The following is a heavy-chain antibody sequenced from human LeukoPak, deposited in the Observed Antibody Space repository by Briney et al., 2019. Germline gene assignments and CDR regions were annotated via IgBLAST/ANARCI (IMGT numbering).Heavy chain of an antibody. CDR3: ASWDEDLPPAVDI. J-gene: IGHJ3*02. D-gene: IGHD1-26*01. V-gene: IGHV1-18*01. Sequence: GASVKVSCKASGYTFTSYGISWVRQAPGQGLEWVGWISAYNGNTNYAQKLQGRVTMTTDTSTSTAYMELRSLRSDDTAVYYCASWDEDLPPAVDIWGQGTMVTVSS. CDR1: GYTFTSYG. CDR2: ISAYNGNT.